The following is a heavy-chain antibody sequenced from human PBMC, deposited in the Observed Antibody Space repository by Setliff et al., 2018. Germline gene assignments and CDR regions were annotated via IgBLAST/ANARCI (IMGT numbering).Heavy chain of an antibody. CDR3: TRGRSTGYNA. V-gene: IGHV3-11*04. CDR2: ISSSGSTI. J-gene: IGHJ1*01. Sequence: LSLTCTVSGGSISSSSYYMSWIRQAPGKGLEWVSYISSSGSTIYYADSVKGRFTISRDNAKNSLYLQMNSLRAEDTAVYYCTRGRSTGYNAWGQGPLVTVSS. D-gene: IGHD4-17*01. CDR1: GGSISSSSYY.